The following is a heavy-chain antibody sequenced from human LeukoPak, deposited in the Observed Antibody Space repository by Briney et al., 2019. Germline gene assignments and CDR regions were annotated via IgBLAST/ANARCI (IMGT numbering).Heavy chain of an antibody. CDR1: GYTFTGYY. CDR3: ATTARMGATPFDY. D-gene: IGHD1-26*01. J-gene: IGHJ4*02. V-gene: IGHV1-2*02. CDR2: INPNSGGT. Sequence: ASVKVSCKASGYTFTGYYMHWVRQAPGQGLEWMGWINPNSGGTNYAQKFQGRVTMTEDTSTDTAYMELSSLRSEDTAVYYCATTARMGATPFDYWGQGTLVTVSS.